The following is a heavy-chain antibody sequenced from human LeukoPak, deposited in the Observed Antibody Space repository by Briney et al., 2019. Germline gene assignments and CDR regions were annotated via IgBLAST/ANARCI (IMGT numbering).Heavy chain of an antibody. CDR2: ISGSGGST. J-gene: IGHJ4*02. D-gene: IGHD6-13*01. V-gene: IGHV3-23*01. Sequence: GGSLRLSCAASGFTFSTYAMSWVRQAPGKGLERVSAISGSGGSTYYADSVKGRFTISRDNSKNTLYLQMNSLRAEDTSIYFCAKALEQETVIALDSWGQGTLVTVSS. CDR1: GFTFSTYA. CDR3: AKALEQETVIALDS.